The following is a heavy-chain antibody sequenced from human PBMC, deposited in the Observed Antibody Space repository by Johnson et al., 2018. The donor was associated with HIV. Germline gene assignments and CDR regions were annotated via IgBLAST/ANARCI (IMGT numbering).Heavy chain of an antibody. Sequence: QVQLVESGGGVVQPGRSLRLSCAASGFTFSSYAMHWVRQAPGKGLEWVAVISYDGSSKYYADSVKGRFIISRDNSKNTLYLQMNSLRAEDTAVYYCARWVEYSSSLYAFDIWGQGTMVTVSS. V-gene: IGHV3-30*04. CDR1: GFTFSSYA. J-gene: IGHJ3*02. D-gene: IGHD6-13*01. CDR2: ISYDGSSK. CDR3: ARWVEYSSSLYAFDI.